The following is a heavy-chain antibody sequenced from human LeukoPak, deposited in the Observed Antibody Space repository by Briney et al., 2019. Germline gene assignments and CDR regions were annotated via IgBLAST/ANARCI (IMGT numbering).Heavy chain of an antibody. CDR1: GYSFTSFL. J-gene: IGHJ4*02. V-gene: IGHV5-51*01. D-gene: IGHD6-19*01. CDR3: ARHSKEVADLDY. Sequence: GESLKISCKGPGYSFTSFLISWVRQMPGKGLEWMGIIYPGDSDTRYSPSLQGQVTISADKSISTAYLQWSSMKAPDSAIYYCARHSKEVADLDYWGQGTLVTVSS. CDR2: IYPGDSDT.